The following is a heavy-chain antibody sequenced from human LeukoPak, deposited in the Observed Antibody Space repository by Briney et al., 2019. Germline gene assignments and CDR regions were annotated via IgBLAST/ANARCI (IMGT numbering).Heavy chain of an antibody. J-gene: IGHJ3*02. V-gene: IGHV1-2*02. CDR3: ARYCRNSCYAGDTFDI. Sequence: ASVKVSCKASGYAFTDYYLHWVRRAPGQGLEWMGWINPNSGGTNYAQNFQGRVTMTSDTSITTAYMELSRLRSDDTAVYYCARYCRNSCYAGDTFDIWGQGTRVTVSS. CDR1: GYAFTDYY. D-gene: IGHD2-2*01. CDR2: INPNSGGT.